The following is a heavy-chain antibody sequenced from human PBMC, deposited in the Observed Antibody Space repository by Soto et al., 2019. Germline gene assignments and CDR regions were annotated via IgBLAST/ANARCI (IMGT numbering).Heavy chain of an antibody. Sequence: QVQLVQSGAEVKKPGASVKVSCKASGYTFTSYGISWVRQAPGQGLEWMGWISAYNGNTNYAQKLQGRVTMTTDTSTRTAYMEMRSLRSDDTSVYYCARSLSIAARPNYYYGMDVWGQGTTVTVSS. V-gene: IGHV1-18*01. D-gene: IGHD6-6*01. J-gene: IGHJ6*02. CDR1: GYTFTSYG. CDR2: ISAYNGNT. CDR3: ARSLSIAARPNYYYGMDV.